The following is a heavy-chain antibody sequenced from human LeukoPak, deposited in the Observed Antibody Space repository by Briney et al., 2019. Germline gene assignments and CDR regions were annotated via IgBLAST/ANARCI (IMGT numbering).Heavy chain of an antibody. J-gene: IGHJ4*02. CDR1: GYTFAAYY. CDR2: INPNSGGT. D-gene: IGHD2-15*01. CDR3: ARDLGSRGGYFSGY. V-gene: IGHV1-2*02. Sequence: ASVKVSCKASGYTFAAYYIHWVRQAPGQGLEWMGWINPNSGGTNSAKKFQGRVTMTRDTSITTTYMEVGRLTSDDTAVYYCARDLGSRGGYFSGYWGQGTLVRVSS.